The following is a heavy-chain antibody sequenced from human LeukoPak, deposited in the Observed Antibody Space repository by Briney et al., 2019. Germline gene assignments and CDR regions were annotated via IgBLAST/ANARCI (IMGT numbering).Heavy chain of an antibody. V-gene: IGHV3-23*01. D-gene: IGHD3-22*01. CDR2: ITGTAGST. J-gene: IGHJ4*02. Sequence: GGSLRLSCAASGFTFSRYAMSWVRQAPGKGLEWVSSITGTAGSTFYADSVKGRFTISRDNSKNALYLQMNSLRAEDTALYYCAKGRDYYHSYGTFDYWGQGALVTVSS. CDR1: GFTFSRYA. CDR3: AKGRDYYHSYGTFDY.